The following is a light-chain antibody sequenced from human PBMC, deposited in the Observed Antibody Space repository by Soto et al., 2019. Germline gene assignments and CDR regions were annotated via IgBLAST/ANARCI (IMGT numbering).Light chain of an antibody. J-gene: IGLJ1*01. Sequence: QSALTQPPSASGSPGQSVTISCTGTSSDVGDYFYVSWYQQHPGKPPKLLIYEITQRPSGVPDRFTASRSGNTASLTISGLQADDEADYYCTSYAGNDKYVFGTGTKLTVL. CDR1: SSDVGDYFY. CDR2: EIT. V-gene: IGLV2-8*01. CDR3: TSYAGNDKYV.